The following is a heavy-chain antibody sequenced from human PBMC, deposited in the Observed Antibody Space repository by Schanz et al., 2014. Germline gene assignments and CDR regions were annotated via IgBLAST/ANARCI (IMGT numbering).Heavy chain of an antibody. J-gene: IGHJ5*02. D-gene: IGHD3-9*01. Sequence: EMQLLESGGGLAQPGGSLRLSCAASGFTLSNYAMSWVRQAPGKGLEWVSALSEGGGGTHYADPVRGRFTISSDSSKNTLYLQMSSLRADDTAVYYCAKAADWPVTRFDPWGQGTLVTVSS. CDR2: LSEGGGGT. CDR1: GFTLSNYA. CDR3: AKAADWPVTRFDP. V-gene: IGHV3-23*01.